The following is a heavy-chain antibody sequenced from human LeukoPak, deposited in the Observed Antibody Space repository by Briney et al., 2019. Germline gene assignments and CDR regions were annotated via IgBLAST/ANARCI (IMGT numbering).Heavy chain of an antibody. CDR1: GGSFSGYY. J-gene: IGHJ5*02. Sequence: SETLSLTCAVYGGSFSGYYWSWIRQPPGKGLEWIGEINHSGSTNYNPSLKSRVTISVDTSKNQFSLKLSSVTAADTAVYYCAKTYYDFWSGYPPQTNWFDPWGQGILVTVSS. D-gene: IGHD3-3*01. V-gene: IGHV4-34*01. CDR3: AKTYYDFWSGYPPQTNWFDP. CDR2: INHSGST.